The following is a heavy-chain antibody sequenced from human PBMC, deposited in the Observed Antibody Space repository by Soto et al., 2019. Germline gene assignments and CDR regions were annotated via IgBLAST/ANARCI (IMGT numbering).Heavy chain of an antibody. CDR3: ARVGPWVPYYYGSSPYTFENWFDP. V-gene: IGHV4-38-2*01. J-gene: IGHJ5*02. Sequence: PSETLSLTCAVSGYSISSGYYWGWLRQPPGKGLEWIGSIHHGGSTYYNPSLNSRVTLSIDMTNNHVSLILNSVTAADTAVYYCARVGPWVPYYYGSSPYTFENWFDPWGQGTLVTVSS. D-gene: IGHD3-22*01. CDR2: IHHGGST. CDR1: GYSISSGYY.